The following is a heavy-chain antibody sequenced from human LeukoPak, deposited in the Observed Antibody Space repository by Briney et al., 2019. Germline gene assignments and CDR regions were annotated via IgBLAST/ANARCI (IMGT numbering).Heavy chain of an antibody. Sequence: GGSLRLSCAASGSTFSSYWMHWVRQAPGKGLVWVSRINSDGSSTSYADSVKGRFTISRDNAKNTLYLQMNSLRAEDTAVYYCARGREQWLPEDYWGQGTLVTVSS. J-gene: IGHJ4*02. CDR2: INSDGSST. V-gene: IGHV3-74*01. D-gene: IGHD6-19*01. CDR3: ARGREQWLPEDY. CDR1: GSTFSSYW.